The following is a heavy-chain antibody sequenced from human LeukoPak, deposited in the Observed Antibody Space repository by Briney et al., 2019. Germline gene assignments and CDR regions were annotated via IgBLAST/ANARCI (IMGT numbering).Heavy chain of an antibody. Sequence: SVKVSCKTSGGTFSSYGITWVRQAPGQGLEWMGVIIPIVGTASSAQNFQGRVTITADESTSTAYMELNSLTFEDTAVYYCARSGSPKEIVVVSGGFDVWGQGTMVTVSS. CDR3: ARSGSPKEIVVVSGGFDV. CDR2: IIPIVGTA. CDR1: GGTFSSYG. J-gene: IGHJ3*01. V-gene: IGHV1-69*13. D-gene: IGHD3-22*01.